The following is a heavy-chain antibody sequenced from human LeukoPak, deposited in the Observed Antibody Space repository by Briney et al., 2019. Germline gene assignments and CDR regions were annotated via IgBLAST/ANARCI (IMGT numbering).Heavy chain of an antibody. Sequence: PGGSLRLSCAVSGFTLSDWYMSWIRQAPGKGLEWVSFISSSGNTIYYADSVKGRFTISRDNAENSLYLQMNSLRAEDTAVYYCTSGDVSFAECAYWGRGALVTVSS. D-gene: IGHD3-10*01. J-gene: IGHJ4*02. CDR2: ISSSGNTI. V-gene: IGHV3-11*04. CDR3: TSGDVSFAECAY. CDR1: GFTLSDWY.